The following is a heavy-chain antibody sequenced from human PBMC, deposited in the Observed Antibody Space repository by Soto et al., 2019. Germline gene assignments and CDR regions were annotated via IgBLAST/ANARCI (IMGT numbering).Heavy chain of an antibody. V-gene: IGHV1-3*01. CDR2: INAGNGNT. CDR3: ALNILTGYFRGSYYMDV. J-gene: IGHJ6*03. CDR1: GYTFTSYA. D-gene: IGHD3-9*01. Sequence: ASVKVSCKASGYTFTSYAMHWVRQAPGQRLEWMGWINAGNGNTKYSQKFQGRVTITRDTSASTAYMELSSLRSEDTAVYYCALNILTGYFRGSYYMDVWGKGTTVTVSS.